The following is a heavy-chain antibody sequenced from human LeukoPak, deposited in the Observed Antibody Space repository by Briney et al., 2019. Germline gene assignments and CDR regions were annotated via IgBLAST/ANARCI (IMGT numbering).Heavy chain of an antibody. CDR1: GDSISSNSAA. V-gene: IGHV6-1*01. CDR3: ARGSFNSTWY. D-gene: IGHD6-13*01. Sequence: SQTLSLTCAISGDSISSNSAAWSWIRQSPSRGLEWLGRTYYRSKWYNDYAISVKSRITINPDTSKNQFSLQLNSVTPEDTAVYYCARGSFNSTWYWGQGTLVTVSS. CDR2: TYYRSKWYN. J-gene: IGHJ4*02.